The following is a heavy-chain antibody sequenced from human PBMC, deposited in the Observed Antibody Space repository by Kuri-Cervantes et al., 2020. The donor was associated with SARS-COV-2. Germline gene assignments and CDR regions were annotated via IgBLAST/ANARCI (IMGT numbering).Heavy chain of an antibody. J-gene: IGHJ4*02. CDR3: AVYCSSTSCYNQ. V-gene: IGHV1-2*02. Sequence: ASVKVSCKASGYTFTSYYMHWARQAPGQGLEWMGWINPNSGGTNYAQKFQGRVTMTRDTSISTAYMELSRLRSDDTAVYYCAVYCSSTSCYNQWGQGTLVTVSS. CDR1: GYTFTSYY. D-gene: IGHD2-2*02. CDR2: INPNSGGT.